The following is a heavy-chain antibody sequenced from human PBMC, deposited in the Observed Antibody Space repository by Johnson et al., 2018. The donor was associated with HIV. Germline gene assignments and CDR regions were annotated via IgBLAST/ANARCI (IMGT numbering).Heavy chain of an antibody. Sequence: VQLVESGGGLVQPGGSLRLSCAASGFTVSSNYMSWVRQAPGKGLEWVSVIYSGGSTYYADSVKGRFTISRDNSKNTLYLQMNSLKTEDTAVYYCSTHSDCWRPDAFDIWGQGTMVTVSS. J-gene: IGHJ3*02. CDR1: GFTVSSNY. D-gene: IGHD3-3*01. CDR3: STHSDCWRPDAFDI. V-gene: IGHV3-66*04. CDR2: IYSGGST.